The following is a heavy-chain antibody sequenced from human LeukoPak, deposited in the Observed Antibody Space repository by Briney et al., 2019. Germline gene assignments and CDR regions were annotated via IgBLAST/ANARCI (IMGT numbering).Heavy chain of an antibody. CDR3: AKSGPTRGYYYYYGMDV. Sequence: GGSLRFSCGASGFTFSSYAMSWVRQAPGKGLEWVSAISGSGGSTYYADSVKGRFTISRDNSKNTLYLQMNSLRAEDTAVYYCAKSGPTRGYYYYYGMDVWGQGTTVTVSS. CDR2: ISGSGGST. CDR1: GFTFSSYA. V-gene: IGHV3-23*01. J-gene: IGHJ6*02. D-gene: IGHD5-12*01.